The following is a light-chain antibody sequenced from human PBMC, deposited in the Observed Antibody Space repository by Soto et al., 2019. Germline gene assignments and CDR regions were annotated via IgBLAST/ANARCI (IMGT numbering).Light chain of an antibody. J-gene: IGKJ1*01. Sequence: EIVLTQSPGALSLSPGERATLSCRASQSVSSGYVAWYQQKPGQAPRLLIYGASSPATGLPDRFSGSGSGTDFTLTISSLEPEDFAVYYCQQYGSSGTFGQGTKVDIK. CDR1: QSVSSGY. V-gene: IGKV3-20*01. CDR2: GAS. CDR3: QQYGSSGT.